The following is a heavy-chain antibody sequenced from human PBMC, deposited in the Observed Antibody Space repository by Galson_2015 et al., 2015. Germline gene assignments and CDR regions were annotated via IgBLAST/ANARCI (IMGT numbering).Heavy chain of an antibody. CDR3: ARVTQDSSGFLPTDYFDY. Sequence: TLSLTCAVYGGSFRGYYWSWIRQPPGKGLEWIGEINHSGSTNYNPSLKSRVTISVDTSKNQFSLKLSSVTAADTAVYYCARVTQDSSGFLPTDYFDYWGQGTLVTVSS. V-gene: IGHV4-34*01. CDR1: GGSFRGYY. J-gene: IGHJ4*02. D-gene: IGHD3-22*01. CDR2: INHSGST.